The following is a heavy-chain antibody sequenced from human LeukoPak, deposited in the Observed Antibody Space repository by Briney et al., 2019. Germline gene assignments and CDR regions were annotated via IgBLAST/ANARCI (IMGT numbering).Heavy chain of an antibody. D-gene: IGHD3-10*01. J-gene: IGHJ4*02. Sequence: PGGSLRLSCAASGFIINDYYMTWLRQTPGKGLEWVANINQDGTEKHYVDSVKGRFTISRDNAKNSLSLQMNSLRVEDTAVYYCAKVAKYYYGSETYYFFEQWGQGTPVTASS. CDR2: INQDGTEK. CDR3: AKVAKYYYGSETYYFFEQ. CDR1: GFIINDYY. V-gene: IGHV3-7*01.